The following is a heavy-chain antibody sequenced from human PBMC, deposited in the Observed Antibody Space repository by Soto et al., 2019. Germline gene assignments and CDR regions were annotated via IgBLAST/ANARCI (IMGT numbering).Heavy chain of an antibody. D-gene: IGHD2-2*01. CDR1: GGTFSSYT. J-gene: IGHJ3*02. Sequence: ASVKVSCKASGGTFSSYTISWVRQAPGQGLEWMGRIIPILGIANYAQKFQGRVTITADKSTSTAYMELSSLRSEDTAVYYRARDSGYCSSTSCEPTDAFDIWGQGTMVTVSS. V-gene: IGHV1-69*04. CDR3: ARDSGYCSSTSCEPTDAFDI. CDR2: IIPILGIA.